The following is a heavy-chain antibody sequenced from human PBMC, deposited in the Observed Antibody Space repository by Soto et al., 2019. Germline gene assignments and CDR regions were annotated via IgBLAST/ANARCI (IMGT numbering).Heavy chain of an antibody. D-gene: IGHD6-19*01. V-gene: IGHV4-30-2*01. J-gene: IGHJ5*02. CDR3: AGMPYTSGLRFDP. CDR2: IYQSGVT. Sequence: SETLSLTCNVSGDSCIISSYSWSWIRQPPGKALQWIGFIYQSGVTSYNPSLASRVSISLDRSNNQCSLKLKSVTAADTAVYFCAGMPYTSGLRFDPWGPGTMVNVS. CDR1: GDSCIISSYS.